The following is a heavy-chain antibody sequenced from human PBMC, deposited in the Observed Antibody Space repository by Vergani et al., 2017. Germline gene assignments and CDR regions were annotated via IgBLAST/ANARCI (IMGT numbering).Heavy chain of an antibody. D-gene: IGHD3-10*01. V-gene: IGHV3-30*18. Sequence: QVQLAGSGGGRVQPGRSLRLSCAASGFSFSSHAIHWVRQAPGKGLEWVAVISNDGSKKYYADSVKGRFTISRDNSKNTLDLQMNSLRTKDTAVYYCAKAGSVTSGSLQYNFYMDVWGKGTTVTVS. CDR3: AKAGSVTSGSLQYNFYMDV. J-gene: IGHJ6*03. CDR2: ISNDGSKK. CDR1: GFSFSSHA.